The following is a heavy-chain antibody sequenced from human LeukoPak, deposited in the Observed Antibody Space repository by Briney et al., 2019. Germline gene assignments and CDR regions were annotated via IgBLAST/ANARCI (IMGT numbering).Heavy chain of an antibody. J-gene: IGHJ4*02. Sequence: SETLSLTCTVSGGSISSGGYYWSWIRQHPGKGLEWIGYIYYSGSTYYNPSLKSRVTISVDTSKNQFSLKLRSVTAADTAVFYCARDYGDARFDYWGQGTLVTVSS. CDR3: ARDYGDARFDY. D-gene: IGHD4-17*01. CDR2: IYYSGST. V-gene: IGHV4-31*03. CDR1: GGSISSGGYY.